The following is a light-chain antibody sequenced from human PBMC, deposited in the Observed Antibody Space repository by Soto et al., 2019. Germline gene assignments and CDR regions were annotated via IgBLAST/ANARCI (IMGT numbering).Light chain of an antibody. Sequence: SYELTQPLSVSVALGQTARITCGGNNIGSKNVHWYQQKPGQAPVLVIYRDSNRPSGIPERFSGSNSGNTATLTISRAQAGDEADYYCQVWDNSIVVFGGGTKLTVL. CDR3: QVWDNSIVV. CDR1: NIGSKN. CDR2: RDS. J-gene: IGLJ2*01. V-gene: IGLV3-9*01.